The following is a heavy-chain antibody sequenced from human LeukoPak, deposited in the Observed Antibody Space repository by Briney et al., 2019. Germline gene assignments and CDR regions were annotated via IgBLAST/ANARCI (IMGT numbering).Heavy chain of an antibody. CDR3: AKGSSGYLRYFDY. Sequence: GGSLRLSCAASGLTVNSNYMSWVRQAPGMGLEWVSVIYSVSSTYYADSVRGRFTISRDNSKNTLYLQMNSLRAEDTAVYYCAKGSSGYLRYFDYWGQGTLVTVSS. J-gene: IGHJ4*02. CDR1: GLTVNSNY. V-gene: IGHV3-53*01. D-gene: IGHD3-22*01. CDR2: IYSVSST.